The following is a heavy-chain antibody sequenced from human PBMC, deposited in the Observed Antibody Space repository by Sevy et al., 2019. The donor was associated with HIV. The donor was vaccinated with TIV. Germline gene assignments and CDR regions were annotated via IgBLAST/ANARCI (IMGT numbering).Heavy chain of an antibody. CDR1: GGSISSSSYY. V-gene: IGHV4-39*01. CDR2: IYYSGST. CDR3: TNLGGLLRYFDWLPPHVTDV. D-gene: IGHD3-9*01. Sequence: SETLSLTCTVSGGSISSSSYYWGWIRQPPGKGLEWIGSIYYSGSTYYNPSLKSRVTISVDTSKNQFSLKLSSVTAADTAVYYCTNLGGLLRYFDWLPPHVTDVWGQGTMVTVSS. J-gene: IGHJ6*02.